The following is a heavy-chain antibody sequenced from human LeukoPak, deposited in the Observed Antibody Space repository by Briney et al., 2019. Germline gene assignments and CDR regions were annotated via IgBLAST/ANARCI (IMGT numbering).Heavy chain of an antibody. Sequence: SETLSLTCTVSGYSISSGYYWGWIRQPPGKGLEWIGSIYHSGSTYYNPSLKSRVTISVDTSKNQFSLKLSSVTAADTAVYYCARVSSSWNWFDPWGQGTLVTVSS. V-gene: IGHV4-38-2*02. CDR2: IYHSGST. J-gene: IGHJ5*02. CDR1: GYSISSGYY. D-gene: IGHD6-13*01. CDR3: ARVSSSWNWFDP.